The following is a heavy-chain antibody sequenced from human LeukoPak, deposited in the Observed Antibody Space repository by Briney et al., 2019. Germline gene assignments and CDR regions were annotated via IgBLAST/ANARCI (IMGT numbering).Heavy chain of an antibody. D-gene: IGHD3-22*01. CDR1: GFTFSNAW. CDR3: AADFYDST. J-gene: IGHJ5*02. CDR2: IRSNSDGGTI. V-gene: IGHV3-15*07. Sequence: PGGSLRLSCATSGFTFSNAWMNWVRQAPGKGLEWVGRIRSNSDGGTIDYAAPVKGRFTLSRDDSKTTLYLQMNSLQTEDTAVYYCAADFYDSTWGQGTLVTVSS.